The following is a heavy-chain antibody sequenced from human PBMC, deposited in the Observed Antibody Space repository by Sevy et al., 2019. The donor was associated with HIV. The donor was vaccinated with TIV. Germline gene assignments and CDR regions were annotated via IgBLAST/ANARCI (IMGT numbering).Heavy chain of an antibody. CDR1: GFTFSSYS. Sequence: GGSLRLSCAASGFTFSSYSMNWVRQAPGKGLEWVSYISSSSSTIYYADSVKGRFTISRENAKNSLYLQMNSLRAEDTAVYYCARDSSGWYEPFDYWGQGTLVTVSS. D-gene: IGHD6-19*01. CDR2: ISSSSSTI. CDR3: ARDSSGWYEPFDY. J-gene: IGHJ4*02. V-gene: IGHV3-48*01.